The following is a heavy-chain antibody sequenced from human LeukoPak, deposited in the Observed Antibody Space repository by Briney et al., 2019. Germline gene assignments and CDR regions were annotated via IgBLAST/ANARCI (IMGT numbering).Heavy chain of an antibody. Sequence: PGRSLRLSCAASGFTFSTYGMHWVRQAPGKGLVWVSRINSDGSSTSYADSVKGRFTISRDNAKNTLYLQMNSLRAEDTAVYYCAREEITVTDAFDMWGHGTRVTVSS. CDR1: GFTFSTYG. J-gene: IGHJ3*02. CDR2: INSDGSST. V-gene: IGHV3-74*01. CDR3: AREEITVTDAFDM. D-gene: IGHD4-17*01.